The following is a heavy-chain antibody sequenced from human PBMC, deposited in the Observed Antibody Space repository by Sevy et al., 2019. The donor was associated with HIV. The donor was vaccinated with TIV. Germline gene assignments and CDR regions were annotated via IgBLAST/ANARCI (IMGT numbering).Heavy chain of an antibody. D-gene: IGHD2-21*01. Sequence: ASVKVSCKASGGTFSSYAISWVRQAPGQGLEWMGGIIPIFGTANYAQKFQGRVTITADESTSTAYMELSSLRSEDTAVEYCARGGLQAKKKNWFDPWGQGTLVTVSS. CDR1: GGTFSSYA. CDR3: ARGGLQAKKKNWFDP. CDR2: IIPIFGTA. V-gene: IGHV1-69*13. J-gene: IGHJ5*02.